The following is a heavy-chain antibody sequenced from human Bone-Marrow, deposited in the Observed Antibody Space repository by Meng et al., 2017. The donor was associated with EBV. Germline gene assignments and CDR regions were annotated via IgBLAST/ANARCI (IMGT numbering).Heavy chain of an antibody. V-gene: IGHV4-34*01. CDR3: ARSAKGYFSL. J-gene: IGHJ2*01. Sequence: QVQLQQWCAGLLKPSETLSLPCAVYGGSFSGYYWSWIRQPPGKGLEWIGEINHSGSTNYSPSLKSRVTISVDTSKNQFSLKLSSVTAADTAVYYCARSAKGYFSLWGRGTLVTVSS. CDR1: GGSFSGYY. CDR2: INHSGST.